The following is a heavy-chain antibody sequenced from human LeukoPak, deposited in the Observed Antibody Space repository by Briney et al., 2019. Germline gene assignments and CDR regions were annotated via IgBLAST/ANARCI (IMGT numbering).Heavy chain of an antibody. Sequence: SSETLSLTCTVSGGSISSSNYYWAWIRQPPGKGLEWIGYISYSGSTYYNPSLKSRVTISVDTSKNQFSLRLTSVTAADTAVYYCARDRHKLVDIVAGTLDYWGQGTLVTVSS. CDR3: ARDRHKLVDIVAGTLDY. V-gene: IGHV4-39*07. J-gene: IGHJ4*02. CDR2: ISYSGST. D-gene: IGHD5-12*01. CDR1: GGSISSSNYY.